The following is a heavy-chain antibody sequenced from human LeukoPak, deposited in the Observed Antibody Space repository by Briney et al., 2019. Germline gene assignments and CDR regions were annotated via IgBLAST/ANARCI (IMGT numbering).Heavy chain of an antibody. Sequence: ASVKVSCKASGYTFTSYDINWVRQATGQGLEWMGWMNPNSGNTGYAQKFQGRVTMTRNTSISTAYMELSSLRSEDTAVYYCARVRMGGYSGYDDAFDIWGQGTMVTVSS. CDR1: GYTFTSYD. CDR3: ARVRMGGYSGYDDAFDI. V-gene: IGHV1-8*01. J-gene: IGHJ3*02. D-gene: IGHD5-12*01. CDR2: MNPNSGNT.